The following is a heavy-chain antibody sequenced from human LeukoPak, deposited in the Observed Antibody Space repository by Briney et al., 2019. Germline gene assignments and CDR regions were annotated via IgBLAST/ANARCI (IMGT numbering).Heavy chain of an antibody. Sequence: GESLKISCKGSGYSFTSYWISWVRQMPGKGLEWMGRTDPSDSYTNYSPSFQGHVTISADKSISTAYLQWSSLKASGTAMYYCARHGGLLWFGELLTSGWFDPWGQGTLVTVSS. V-gene: IGHV5-10-1*01. CDR1: GYSFTSYW. J-gene: IGHJ5*02. CDR2: TDPSDSYT. D-gene: IGHD3-10*01. CDR3: ARHGGLLWFGELLTSGWFDP.